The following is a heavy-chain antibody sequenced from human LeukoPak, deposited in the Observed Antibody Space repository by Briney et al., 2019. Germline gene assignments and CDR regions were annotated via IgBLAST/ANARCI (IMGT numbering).Heavy chain of an antibody. CDR1: GSIYNYY. J-gene: IGHJ4*02. Sequence: SETLSLTCTVSGSIYNYYWSWIRPPPGKGLEWIGYIHYSGSTNYNPSLESRVTMSLDTSKNQVSLKLNSVTAADTAVYYCARHISSGGTYAHFDYWGQGTLVTVSS. CDR2: IHYSGST. D-gene: IGHD1-1*01. V-gene: IGHV4-59*08. CDR3: ARHISSGGTYAHFDY.